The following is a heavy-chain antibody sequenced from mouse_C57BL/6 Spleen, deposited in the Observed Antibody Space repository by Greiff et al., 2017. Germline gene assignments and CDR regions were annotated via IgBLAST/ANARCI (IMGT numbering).Heavy chain of an antibody. D-gene: IGHD1-1*01. Sequence: EVMLVESGGGLVKPGGSLKLSCAASGFTFSDYGMHWVRQAPEKGLEWVAYISSGSSTIYYADTVKGRFTISRDNAKNTRFLQMTSLRSEDTAMYYCARGGTGSSYNWYFDVWGTGTTVTVSS. CDR2: ISSGSSTI. V-gene: IGHV5-17*01. J-gene: IGHJ1*03. CDR1: GFTFSDYG. CDR3: ARGGTGSSYNWYFDV.